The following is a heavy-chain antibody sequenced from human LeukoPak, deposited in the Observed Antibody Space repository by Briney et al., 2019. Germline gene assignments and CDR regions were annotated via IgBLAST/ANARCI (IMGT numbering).Heavy chain of an antibody. D-gene: IGHD6-13*01. CDR3: ARGGIAAASN. Sequence: SETLSLTCTVSGGSISSGDYYWSWIRQPPGKGLEWIGYIYYSGSTYYNPSLKSRATISVDTSKNQFSLKLSSVTAADTAMYYSARGGIAAASNWGQGTLVTVSS. J-gene: IGHJ4*02. CDR2: IYYSGST. CDR1: GGSISSGDYY. V-gene: IGHV4-30-4*01.